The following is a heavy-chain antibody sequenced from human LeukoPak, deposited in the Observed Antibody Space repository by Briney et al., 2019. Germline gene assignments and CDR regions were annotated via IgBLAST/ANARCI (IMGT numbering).Heavy chain of an antibody. D-gene: IGHD3-10*01. V-gene: IGHV4-59*01. CDR3: ARLFRYGSGIYGHFDY. Sequence: PSETLSLTCTVSGGSISSYYWSWIRQPPGKGLEWIGYIYYSGSTNYNPSLKSRVTISVDTSKNQFSLKLSSVTAADMAVYYCARLFRYGSGIYGHFDYWGQGTLVTVSS. CDR2: IYYSGST. CDR1: GGSISSYY. J-gene: IGHJ4*02.